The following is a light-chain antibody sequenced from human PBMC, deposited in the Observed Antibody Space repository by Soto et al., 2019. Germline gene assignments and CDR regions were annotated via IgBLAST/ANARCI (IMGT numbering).Light chain of an antibody. Sequence: IVLTQSPATLSLSPGERATLSCRASQRVRSYLVWYQQKPGQSPRLLIYDASKRAAGIPARFSGSGSGTDFTLTISSLEPEDSGVYYCQQRDAWPLTFGRGTKVEI. CDR3: QQRDAWPLT. CDR2: DAS. CDR1: QRVRSY. V-gene: IGKV3-11*01. J-gene: IGKJ4*01.